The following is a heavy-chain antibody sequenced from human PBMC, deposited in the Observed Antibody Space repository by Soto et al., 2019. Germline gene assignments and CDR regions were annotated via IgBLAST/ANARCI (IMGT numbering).Heavy chain of an antibody. D-gene: IGHD2-2*01. CDR3: AREIVVARGESYFED. J-gene: IGHJ4*02. CDR2: IRQDGSEK. Sequence: GSLRLSCVGSGFTFSSNWMTWVRQAPGKGLEWVGNIRQDGSEKNYVDSVKGRFTISRDNAKNSLYLQMNSLRAEDTAVYYCAREIVVARGESYFEDWGPGTLVTVSS. CDR1: GFTFSSNW. V-gene: IGHV3-7*04.